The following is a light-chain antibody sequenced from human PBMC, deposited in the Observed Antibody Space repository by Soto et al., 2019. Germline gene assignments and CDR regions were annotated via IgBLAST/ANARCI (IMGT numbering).Light chain of an antibody. J-gene: IGLJ2*01. CDR1: AVPKKY. V-gene: IGLV3-16*01. CDR2: KNS. Sequence: SYELTQPPSVSVSLGQMARITCSGEAVPKKYTYWYQQKPCQSPVLVIYKNSERPSGIPERFSGSSSGTTLTISGVQAEDEADYYCLSADSSGTVWVFGGGTKLTVL. CDR3: LSADSSGTVWV.